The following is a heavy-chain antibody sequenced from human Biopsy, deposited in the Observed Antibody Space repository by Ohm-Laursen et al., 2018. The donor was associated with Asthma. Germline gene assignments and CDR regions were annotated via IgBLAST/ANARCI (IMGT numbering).Heavy chain of an antibody. CDR2: INSDGSST. Sequence: SLRLSCTASGFTFSSYWMYWVRQAPGKGLVWVSRINSDGSSTSYADSVKGRFTISRDNAKNTLYLEMNSLRAEDTAVYYCAGGPAWQQLDNWGQGTLVTVSS. CDR1: GFTFSSYW. D-gene: IGHD6-13*01. V-gene: IGHV3-74*01. J-gene: IGHJ4*02. CDR3: AGGPAWQQLDN.